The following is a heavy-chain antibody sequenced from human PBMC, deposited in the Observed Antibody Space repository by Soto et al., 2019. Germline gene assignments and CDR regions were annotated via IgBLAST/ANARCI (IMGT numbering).Heavy chain of an antibody. CDR1: GYSFTSYW. CDR2: IYPGDSDT. V-gene: IGHV5-51*01. D-gene: IGHD2-2*01. J-gene: IGHJ6*02. CDR3: ARGISDYVVVVPAALDV. Sequence: PGESLKISCKGSGYSFTSYWLGWVRQMPGKGLEWMGIIYPGDSDTRYSPSFQGQVTISADNSLYLQMNSLRADDTAVYFCARGISDYVVVVPAALDVWGQGTTVTVSS.